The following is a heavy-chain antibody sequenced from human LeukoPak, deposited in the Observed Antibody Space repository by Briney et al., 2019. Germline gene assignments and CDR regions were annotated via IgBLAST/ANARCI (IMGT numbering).Heavy chain of an antibody. CDR3: ARGITMIVGDY. CDR1: GGSISSYY. CDR2: IYYSGST. V-gene: IGHV4-59*08. Sequence: SETLSLTCTVSGGSISSYYWSWIRQPPGKGLEWIGYIYYSGSTNHNPSLKRRVTISVDTSKNQFSLKLSSVTAADTAVYYCARGITMIVGDYWGQGTLVTVSS. D-gene: IGHD3-22*01. J-gene: IGHJ4*02.